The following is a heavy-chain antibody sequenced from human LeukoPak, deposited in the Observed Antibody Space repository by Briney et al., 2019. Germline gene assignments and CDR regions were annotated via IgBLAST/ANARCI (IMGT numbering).Heavy chain of an antibody. J-gene: IGHJ5*02. CDR3: ARDQSSGWYNWFDP. CDR1: EFDFSSHA. D-gene: IGHD6-19*01. CDR2: ISISGSKT. V-gene: IGHV3-23*01. Sequence: GGSLRLSCAASEFDFSSHAMTWVRQAPGKGLEWVSAISISGSKTYYADSVKGRFTISRDNSKSTLYLQMNSLRAEDTAVYYCARDQSSGWYNWFDPWGQGTLVTVSS.